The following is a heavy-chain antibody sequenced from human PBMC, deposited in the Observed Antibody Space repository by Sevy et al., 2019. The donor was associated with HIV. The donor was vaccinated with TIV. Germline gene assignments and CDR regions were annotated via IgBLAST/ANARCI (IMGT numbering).Heavy chain of an antibody. D-gene: IGHD2-21*02. V-gene: IGHV1-69*06. J-gene: IGHJ4*02. CDR1: GGNFSNYV. Sequence: ASVKVSCKASGGNFSNYVISWLRQAPGQGLEWMGGIIPTSGTAYYAQKFQGRVTIIADKSTSTAYMELSSLRSEDTAVYYCARLYPCGGACYYFDSWGQGTLVTVSS. CDR2: IIPTSGTA. CDR3: ARLYPCGGACYYFDS.